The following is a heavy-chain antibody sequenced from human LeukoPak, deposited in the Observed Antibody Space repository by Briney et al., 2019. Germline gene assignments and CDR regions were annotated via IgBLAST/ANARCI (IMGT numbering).Heavy chain of an antibody. Sequence: GASVKVSYKASGYTFNGYYMHWVRQAPGQGLEWMGWIDPNSGGTTYEQKFQGRVTMTRDTSISTAYMELSRLRSDDTATYYCAREVTMVRGVRARFDPWGQGTLVTVSS. CDR3: AREVTMVRGVRARFDP. CDR2: IDPNSGGT. V-gene: IGHV1-2*02. D-gene: IGHD3-10*01. J-gene: IGHJ5*02. CDR1: GYTFNGYY.